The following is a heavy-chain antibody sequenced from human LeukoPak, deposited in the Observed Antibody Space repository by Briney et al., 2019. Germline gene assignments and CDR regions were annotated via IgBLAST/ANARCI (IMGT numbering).Heavy chain of an antibody. CDR1: GLTFSSHW. J-gene: IGHJ4*02. CDR2: IYSGGST. CDR3: ARGPRFLEWLRHEYYFDY. V-gene: IGHV3-53*01. Sequence: GGSLRLSCAASGLTFSSHWMHWVRQAPGKGLVWVSVIYSGGSTYYADSVKGRFTISRDNSKNTLYLQMNSLRAEDTAVYYCARGPRFLEWLRHEYYFDYWGQGTLVTVSS. D-gene: IGHD3-3*01.